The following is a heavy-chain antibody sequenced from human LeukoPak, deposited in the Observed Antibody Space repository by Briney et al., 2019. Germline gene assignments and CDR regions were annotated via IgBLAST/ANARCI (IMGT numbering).Heavy chain of an antibody. CDR2: ISSSGSTI. Sequence: GGSLRLSCAASGFTFSDYYMSWIRQAPGKGLEWVSYISSSGSTIYYADSVKGRFTISRDNAKNSLYLQMNSPRAEDTAVYYCARDEGLPAEYFQHWGQGTLVTVSS. V-gene: IGHV3-11*04. CDR3: ARDEGLPAEYFQH. J-gene: IGHJ1*01. CDR1: GFTFSDYY. D-gene: IGHD4-11*01.